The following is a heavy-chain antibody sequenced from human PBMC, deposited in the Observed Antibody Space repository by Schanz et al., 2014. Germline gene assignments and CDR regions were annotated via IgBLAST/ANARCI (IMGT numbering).Heavy chain of an antibody. CDR1: GFTVNTNY. V-gene: IGHV3-53*01. Sequence: DVQLVDSGGDLVQPGGSLRLSCAASGFTVNTNYMSWVRQAPGKGLEWISSMYINSGSTQYADSVKGRFTISRDNSKNTLYLQMNSLIAEDTAVYYCAKCIGWYGRCAFDIWGQGTMVTVSS. J-gene: IGHJ3*02. CDR3: AKCIGWYGRCAFDI. D-gene: IGHD6-19*01. CDR2: MYINSGST.